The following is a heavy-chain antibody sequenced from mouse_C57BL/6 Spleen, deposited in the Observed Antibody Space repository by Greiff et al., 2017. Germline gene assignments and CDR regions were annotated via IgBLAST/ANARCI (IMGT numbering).Heavy chain of an antibody. V-gene: IGHV14-1*01. D-gene: IGHD1-1*01. Sequence: EVQLQQSGPELVRPGASVKLSCTASGFNINDYYMHWVKQRPEQGLEWIGRIDPEDGDTEYAPKFQGKATMTADTSSNTAYLQLSSLTSEDTAVYYCATPYYGSSCCSFDVWGTGTTVTVSS. CDR1: GFNINDYY. CDR3: ATPYYGSSCCSFDV. CDR2: IDPEDGDT. J-gene: IGHJ1*03.